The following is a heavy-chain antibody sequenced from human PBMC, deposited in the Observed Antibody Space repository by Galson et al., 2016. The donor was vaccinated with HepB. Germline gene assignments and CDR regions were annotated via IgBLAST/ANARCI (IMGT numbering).Heavy chain of an antibody. V-gene: IGHV3-23*01. CDR1: GLTFSSYG. Sequence: SLRLSCAASGLTFSSYGMSWVRQAPGKGLEWVSTMSGSGGTTYYADSVKGRFTISRDNSRNTVSLQMNSLTAEDTAVYYCAKAPSGWSYYFDYWGQGILVTVSS. J-gene: IGHJ4*02. CDR2: MSGSGGTT. D-gene: IGHD6-19*01. CDR3: AKAPSGWSYYFDY.